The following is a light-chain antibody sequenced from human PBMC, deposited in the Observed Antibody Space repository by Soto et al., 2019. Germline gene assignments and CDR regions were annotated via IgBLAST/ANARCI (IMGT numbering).Light chain of an antibody. CDR2: GAY. V-gene: IGKV3-15*01. Sequence: THSPPSLSGSPGEKGTLSCRASQSVSSNYLAWYQQKPGQAPRLLIYGAYTRATGIPARFSGSGSGTEFTLTISSLQSEDFAVYYCQQYNNWPRTFGQGTKVDIK. J-gene: IGKJ1*01. CDR3: QQYNNWPRT. CDR1: QSVSSN.